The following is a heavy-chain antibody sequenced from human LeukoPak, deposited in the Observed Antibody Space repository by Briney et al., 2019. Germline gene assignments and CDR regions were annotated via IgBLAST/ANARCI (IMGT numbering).Heavy chain of an antibody. CDR3: ARDHDILTGYSVYFDY. CDR2: ISSSSSTI. J-gene: IGHJ4*02. V-gene: IGHV3-48*04. Sequence: GGSLRLSCAASGFTFSSYSMNWVRQAPGKGLEWVSYISSSSSTIYYADSVKGRFTISRDNAKNSLYLQMNSLRAEDTAVYYCARDHDILTGYSVYFDYWGQGTLVTVSS. D-gene: IGHD3-9*01. CDR1: GFTFSSYS.